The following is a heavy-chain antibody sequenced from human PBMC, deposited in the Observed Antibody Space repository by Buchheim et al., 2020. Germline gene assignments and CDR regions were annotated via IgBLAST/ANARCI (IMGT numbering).Heavy chain of an antibody. J-gene: IGHJ2*01. CDR2: MNPNSGNT. V-gene: IGHV1-8*01. D-gene: IGHD3-22*01. CDR1: GYTFTSYD. Sequence: QVQLVRSGAEVKKPGASVKVSCKASGYTFTSYDINWVRQATGQGLEWMGWMNPNSGNTGYAQKFQGRVTMTRNTSISTAYMELSSLRSEDTAVYYCARGLLYYYDSSGYPLYWYFDLWGRGTL. CDR3: ARGLLYYYDSSGYPLYWYFDL.